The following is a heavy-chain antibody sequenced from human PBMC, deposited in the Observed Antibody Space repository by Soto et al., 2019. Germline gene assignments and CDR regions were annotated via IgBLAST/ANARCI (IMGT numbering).Heavy chain of an antibody. CDR2: INHSGST. CDR3: ARGPYYYYYGPDV. V-gene: IGHV4-34*01. J-gene: IGHJ6*02. Sequence: SETLSLTCAVYGGSFSGYYWSWIRQPPGKGLEWIGEINHSGSTNYNPSLKSRVIISIDTSKNHFFLKLSSVTAVDAAVYYCARGPYYYYYGPDVWGQGTTVTVSS. CDR1: GGSFSGYY.